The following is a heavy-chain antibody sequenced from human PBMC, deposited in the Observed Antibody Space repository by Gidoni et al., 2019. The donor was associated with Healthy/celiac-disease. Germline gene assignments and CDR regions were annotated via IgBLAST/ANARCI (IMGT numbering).Heavy chain of an antibody. Sequence: QEQLVQSGSELKKPGASVKVSCKASGYTFSSYAMNWVRQAPGQGLEWMGWINTNTGNPTYAQGFTGRFVFSLDTSVSTAYLQISSLEADDTAVYYCAREGPQGKQWLVREYYYYMDVWGKGTTVTVSS. D-gene: IGHD6-19*01. CDR2: INTNTGNP. CDR3: AREGPQGKQWLVREYYYYMDV. V-gene: IGHV7-4-1*02. J-gene: IGHJ6*03. CDR1: GYTFSSYA.